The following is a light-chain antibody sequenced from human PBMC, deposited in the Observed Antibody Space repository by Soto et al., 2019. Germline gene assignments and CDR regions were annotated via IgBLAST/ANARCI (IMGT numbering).Light chain of an antibody. CDR1: QSISNL. CDR2: DAS. Sequence: DIQMTQSPSTLSASVGERVTISCRANQSISNLLAWYQQKPGKAPKLLIYDASTLESGVPSRFRGSGSGTEFTLTISTLQPDDFATYYCQQYNTYSWTSGQGTKVEIK. J-gene: IGKJ1*01. V-gene: IGKV1-5*01. CDR3: QQYNTYSWT.